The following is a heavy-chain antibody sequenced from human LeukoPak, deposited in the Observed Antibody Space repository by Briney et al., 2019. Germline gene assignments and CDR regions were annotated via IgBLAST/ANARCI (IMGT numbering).Heavy chain of an antibody. V-gene: IGHV1-69*05. Sequence: SVKVSCKASGGTFISYSITWVRQAPGQGLEWMGGIMPLFNTANYAQQFQGRVTITTDESTSTAYMELSSLRFEDTAMYYCARVDRYHYYLDVWGKGTTVTVSS. CDR3: ARVDRYHYYLDV. CDR1: GGTFISYS. J-gene: IGHJ6*03. CDR2: IMPLFNTA.